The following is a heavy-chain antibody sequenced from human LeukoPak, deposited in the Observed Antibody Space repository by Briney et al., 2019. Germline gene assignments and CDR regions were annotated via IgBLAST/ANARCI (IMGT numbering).Heavy chain of an antibody. CDR3: ARGEYYDFWSGYYTATGYLDY. Sequence: GGSLRLSCAASRFTFSSYAMSWVRQAPGKGLEWVSSISGRGDSTYYADSVKGRFTISRDNSKNTLYLQLNSLRVGDTAVYFCARGEYYDFWSGYYTATGYLDYWGQGTLVTVSS. V-gene: IGHV3-23*01. CDR2: ISGRGDST. CDR1: RFTFSSYA. J-gene: IGHJ4*02. D-gene: IGHD3-3*01.